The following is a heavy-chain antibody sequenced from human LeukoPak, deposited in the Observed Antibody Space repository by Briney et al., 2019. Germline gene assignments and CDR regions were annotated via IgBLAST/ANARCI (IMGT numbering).Heavy chain of an antibody. J-gene: IGHJ4*02. CDR3: AKGIPSGDYYDSSGYYLFDY. CDR2: IYIGGGT. V-gene: IGHV3-53*05. Sequence: PGGSLRLSCAASGFTVSSSYMSWVRQAPGKGLEWFSIIYIGGGTYYADSVKGRFTISRDNAKNSLYLQMNSLRAEDTALYYCAKGIPSGDYYDSSGYYLFDYWGQGTLVTVSS. D-gene: IGHD3-22*01. CDR1: GFTVSSSY.